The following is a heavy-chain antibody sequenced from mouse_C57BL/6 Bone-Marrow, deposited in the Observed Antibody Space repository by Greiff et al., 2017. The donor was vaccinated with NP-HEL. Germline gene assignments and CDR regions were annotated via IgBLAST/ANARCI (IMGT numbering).Heavy chain of an antibody. CDR1: GFTFSDYY. CDR2: ISNGGGST. J-gene: IGHJ1*03. V-gene: IGHV5-12*01. Sequence: EVKVVESGGGLVQPGGSLKLSCAASGFTFSDYYMYWVRQTPEKRLEWVAYISNGGGSTYYPDTVKGRFTISRDNAKNTLYLQMSRLKSEDTAMYYCARLEGLRRYFDVWGTGTTVTVSS. CDR3: ARLEGLRRYFDV. D-gene: IGHD2-4*01.